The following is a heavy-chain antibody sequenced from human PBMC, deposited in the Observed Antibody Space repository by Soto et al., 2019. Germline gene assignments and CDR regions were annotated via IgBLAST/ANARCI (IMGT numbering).Heavy chain of an antibody. J-gene: IGHJ4*02. CDR1: GFTFTNYA. V-gene: IGHV3-30*03. D-gene: IGHD2-21*01. Sequence: QVQLVESGGGVVQPGMSLRLSCTADGFTFTNYAMHWVRQSPDRGLEWVAIVSYDGSKTYYADFVKGRFTISRDNSKNTLYLQMNTLNAEDTAVYFCARDGGIQMWSPYYFDYWGQGTLVTVSS. CDR3: ARDGGIQMWSPYYFDY. CDR2: VSYDGSKT.